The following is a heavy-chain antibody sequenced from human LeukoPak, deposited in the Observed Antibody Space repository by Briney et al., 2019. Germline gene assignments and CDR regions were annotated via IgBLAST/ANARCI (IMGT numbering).Heavy chain of an antibody. V-gene: IGHV3-23*01. CDR1: GFTLSNYA. J-gene: IGHJ4*02. CDR3: AKDRMAAAGTSFDH. D-gene: IGHD6-13*01. CDR2: IIGSTGSA. Sequence: SGGSLRHSCAASGFTLSNYAMTWVRQAPGKGLEWVSSIIGSTGSAYYADSVKGRFTISRDISKNTLYLQMNSLRAEDTAVYYCAKDRMAAAGTSFDHWGQGTQVTVSS.